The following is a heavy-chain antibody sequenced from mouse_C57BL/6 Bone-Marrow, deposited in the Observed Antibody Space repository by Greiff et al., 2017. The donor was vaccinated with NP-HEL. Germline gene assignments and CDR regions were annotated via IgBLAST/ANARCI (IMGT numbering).Heavy chain of an antibody. J-gene: IGHJ3*01. CDR2: INPSSGYT. CDR1: GYTFTSYW. D-gene: IGHD2-5*01. Sequence: VQLVESGAELAKPGASVKLSCKASGYTFTSYWMHWVKQRPGQGLEWIGYINPSSGYTKYNQKFKDKATLTADKSSRTAYMQLSSLTYEDSAVYYCARAYYSNGAFAYWGQGTLVTVSA. CDR3: ARAYYSNGAFAY. V-gene: IGHV1-7*01.